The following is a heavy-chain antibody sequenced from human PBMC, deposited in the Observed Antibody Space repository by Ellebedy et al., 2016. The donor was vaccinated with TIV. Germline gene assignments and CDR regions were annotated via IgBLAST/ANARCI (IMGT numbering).Heavy chain of an antibody. Sequence: PGGSLRLSCAASGLTFSSHAMSRVRQAPGKGLEWVYSITESGGNTYYADSVKGRFTISRDNSKDTLFLQMNSLRAEDTAIYFCARDPVGIGPAFDVWGQGTMVTVSS. CDR2: ITESGGNT. V-gene: IGHV3-23*01. CDR3: ARDPVGIGPAFDV. D-gene: IGHD4-23*01. J-gene: IGHJ3*01. CDR1: GLTFSSHA.